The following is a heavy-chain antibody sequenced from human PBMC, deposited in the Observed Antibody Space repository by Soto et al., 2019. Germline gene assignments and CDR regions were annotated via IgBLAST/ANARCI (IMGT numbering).Heavy chain of an antibody. V-gene: IGHV3-33*01. Sequence: QVQLVESGGGVVQPGRSLRLSCAASGFTFSSYGMHWVRQAPGKGLEWVAVIWYDGSNKYYADSVKGRFTISRDNSKNTLYLQMISLRAEDTAVYYCARDGRFGDFDYWGQGTLVTGSS. D-gene: IGHD3-10*01. CDR3: ARDGRFGDFDY. J-gene: IGHJ4*02. CDR1: GFTFSSYG. CDR2: IWYDGSNK.